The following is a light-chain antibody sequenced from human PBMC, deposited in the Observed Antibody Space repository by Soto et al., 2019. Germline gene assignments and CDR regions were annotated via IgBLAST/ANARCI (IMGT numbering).Light chain of an antibody. V-gene: IGLV2-14*01. Sequence: QSALTQPASVSGSPGQSITISCTGTSSDVGGYNFVSWYQQHPGKAPRLMIYEVSNRPSGVSNRFSGSKSGNTASLTISGLQAEDEADYYCSSYRSSSTVEVFGGGTKVTVL. CDR1: SSDVGGYNF. CDR2: EVS. J-gene: IGLJ2*01. CDR3: SSYRSSSTVEV.